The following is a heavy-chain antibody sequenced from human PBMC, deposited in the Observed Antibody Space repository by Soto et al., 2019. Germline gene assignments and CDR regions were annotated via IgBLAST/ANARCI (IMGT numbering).Heavy chain of an antibody. CDR2: IIPILGIA. V-gene: IGHV1-69*10. D-gene: IGHD2-21*02. CDR3: ASCTGGDCYRNWFDP. CDR1: GGTFSSYA. Sequence: TSVKVSCKASGGTFSSYAISWVRQAPGQGLEWMGGIIPILGIANYAQKFQGRVTITADKSTSTAYMELSSLRSEDTAVYYCASCTGGDCYRNWFDPWGQGTLVTVSS. J-gene: IGHJ5*02.